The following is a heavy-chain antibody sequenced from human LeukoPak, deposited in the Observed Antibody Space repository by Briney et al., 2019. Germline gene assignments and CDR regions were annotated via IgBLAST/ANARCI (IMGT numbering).Heavy chain of an antibody. CDR2: ISSSSFV. J-gene: IGHJ4*02. CDR3: ARDPGMAPGY. V-gene: IGHV3-21*01. CDR1: GFTFSSYS. D-gene: IGHD3-10*01. Sequence: TGGSLRLSCAASGFTFSSYSLNWVRQAPGKGLEWVSSISSSSFVYYADSVKGRFTISRDNAKNPLYLQMNSLRAEDTAVYYCARDPGMAPGYWGQGTLVTVSS.